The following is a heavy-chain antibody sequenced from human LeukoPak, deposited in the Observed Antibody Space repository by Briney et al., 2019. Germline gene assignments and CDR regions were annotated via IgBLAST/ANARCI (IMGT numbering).Heavy chain of an antibody. CDR3: VHRHSGIYFDY. J-gene: IGHJ4*02. Sequence: ESGPTLVKPTQTLTLTCTFSGFSLSTSGVGVGWIRQPPGKALEWLALIYWDDDKRYSPSLKSRLTITKDTSKNQVVLTMTNMDPVDTAIYYCVHRHSGIYFDYWGQGTLVTVSS. CDR1: GFSLSTSGVG. CDR2: IYWDDDK. D-gene: IGHD6-13*01. V-gene: IGHV2-5*02.